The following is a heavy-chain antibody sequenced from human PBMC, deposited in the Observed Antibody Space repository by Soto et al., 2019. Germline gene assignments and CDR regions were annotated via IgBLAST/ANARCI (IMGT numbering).Heavy chain of an antibody. Sequence: GGSLRLAWLASGSTLSIYGMQWVRQAPGGGLGWVAVISYDGSKTYYADSVEGRFTICRDNCTNTLYLQMNTVRAEDTAVYYCAKVRRGVAVLDYWGQGTLVTVSS. CDR1: GSTLSIYG. V-gene: IGHV3-30*18. J-gene: IGHJ4*02. D-gene: IGHD3-10*01. CDR2: ISYDGSKT. CDR3: AKVRRGVAVLDY.